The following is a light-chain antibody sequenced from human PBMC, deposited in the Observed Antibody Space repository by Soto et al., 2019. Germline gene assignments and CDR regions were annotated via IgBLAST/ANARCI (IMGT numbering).Light chain of an antibody. CDR3: QQYDSVFT. Sequence: DIQMTQSPGSLSESVGERVTITCQASQDITNSLNWYQQKPGKAPNLLIYGASNLETGVPSRFSGSGSGKDFTFTISSLQAEDIGTYFCQQYDSVFTFGQGTRLEIK. CDR2: GAS. V-gene: IGKV1-33*01. CDR1: QDITNS. J-gene: IGKJ5*01.